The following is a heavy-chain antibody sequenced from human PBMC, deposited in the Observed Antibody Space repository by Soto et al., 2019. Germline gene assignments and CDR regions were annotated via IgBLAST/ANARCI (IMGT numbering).Heavy chain of an antibody. J-gene: IGHJ5*02. Sequence: ASETLSLTCTVSGGSISRYYWSWIRQPPGKGLEWIGYIYYSGSTNYNPSLKSRVTISVDTSKNQFSLMLSSVTAADTAVYYCARDRRAAGVHGWVWFDPWGPGTLVTVSS. CDR1: GGSISRYY. CDR3: ARDRRAAGVHGWVWFDP. D-gene: IGHD6-13*01. V-gene: IGHV4-59*01. CDR2: IYYSGST.